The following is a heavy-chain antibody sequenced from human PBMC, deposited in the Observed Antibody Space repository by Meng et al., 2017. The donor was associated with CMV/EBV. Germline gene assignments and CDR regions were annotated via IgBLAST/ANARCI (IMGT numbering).Heavy chain of an antibody. J-gene: IGHJ4*02. CDR2: ISWNSGSI. Sequence: SLKISCAALGFTFDDYAIHWVRQAPGKGLEWVSGISWNSGSIGYADSVKGRFTISRDNAKNSLYLQMNSLRAEDTAVYYCARAVAGTAGDSDYWGQGTLVTVSS. V-gene: IGHV3-9*01. CDR1: GFTFDDYA. CDR3: ARAVAGTAGDSDY. D-gene: IGHD6-19*01.